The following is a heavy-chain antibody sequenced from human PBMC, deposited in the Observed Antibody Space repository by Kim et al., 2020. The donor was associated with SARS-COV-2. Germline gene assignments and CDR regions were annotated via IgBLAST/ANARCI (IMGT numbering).Heavy chain of an antibody. J-gene: IGHJ4*02. V-gene: IGHV3-49*04. CDR3: TRQQSGSYGDY. CDR2: IRSKTYGGTT. Sequence: GGSLRLSCTASGFTFGDYAMAWVRQAPGKGLEWVGFIRSKTYGGTTEYAASVKGRFTISRDDSKSIAYLQMNSLRTEDTAVYYCTRQQSGSYGDYWSQGTLVTVSS. D-gene: IGHD1-26*01. CDR1: GFTFGDYA.